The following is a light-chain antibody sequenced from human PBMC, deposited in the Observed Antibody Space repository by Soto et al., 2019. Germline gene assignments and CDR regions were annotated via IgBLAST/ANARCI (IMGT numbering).Light chain of an antibody. CDR1: SSNIGAGYD. CDR2: DNS. J-gene: IGLJ1*01. V-gene: IGLV1-40*01. CDR3: QSYDSSLSAYV. Sequence: QSVLAQPPSVSGAPWQRVTISCTGSSSNIGAGYDVHWYQQLPGTAPKLLIYDNSYRPSGVPDRFSGSKSGTSASLAITGLQAEDEADYYCQSYDSSLSAYVFGAGTKVTVL.